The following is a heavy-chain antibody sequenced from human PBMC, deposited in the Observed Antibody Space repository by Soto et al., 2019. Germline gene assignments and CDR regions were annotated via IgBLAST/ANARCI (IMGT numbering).Heavy chain of an antibody. V-gene: IGHV3-48*03. Sequence: EVQLVESGGGLVQAGGSLRLFCAVSGFTFSSYEMNWVRQAPGKGLEWVSYIGTSGKTIYYADSVRGRFTISRDNAKNSLYLQMNSLRAEDTAVYFCARDPDIYSGKFDYGLDVWGRGTTVTVSS. D-gene: IGHD4-4*01. J-gene: IGHJ6*02. CDR2: IGTSGKTI. CDR1: GFTFSSYE. CDR3: ARDPDIYSGKFDYGLDV.